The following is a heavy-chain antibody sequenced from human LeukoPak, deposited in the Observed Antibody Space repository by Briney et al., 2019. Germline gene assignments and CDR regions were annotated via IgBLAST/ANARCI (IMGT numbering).Heavy chain of an antibody. CDR2: INSDGSST. D-gene: IGHD3-10*01. CDR3: AMYGSYAGY. J-gene: IGHJ4*02. CDR1: GFTFSSYW. V-gene: IGHV3-74*01. Sequence: PGGSLRLSCAASGFTFSSYWMHWVRQAPGKGLVWVSRINSDGSSTSYADSVKGRFAISRDDAKNTLYLQMTSLTAEDTAVYYCAMYGSYAGYWGQGTLVTVSS.